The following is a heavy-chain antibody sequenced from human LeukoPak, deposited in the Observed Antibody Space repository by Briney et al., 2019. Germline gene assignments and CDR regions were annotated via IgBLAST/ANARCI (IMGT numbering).Heavy chain of an antibody. J-gene: IGHJ4*02. CDR2: ISTSGYIM. Sequence: GGSLRLSCAASGFSFSDHEMNWVRQAPGKGLERVSFISTSGYIMYYADSVKGRFAVSRDNAKNSLYLQMNSLRAEDTAVYYCARDPQNSWGLFDYWGQGALVTVSS. V-gene: IGHV3-48*03. D-gene: IGHD4-23*01. CDR3: ARDPQNSWGLFDY. CDR1: GFSFSDHE.